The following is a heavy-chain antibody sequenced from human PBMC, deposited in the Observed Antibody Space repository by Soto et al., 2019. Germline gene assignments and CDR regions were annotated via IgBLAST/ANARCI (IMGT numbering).Heavy chain of an antibody. Sequence: ASVKVSCKASGYTFTSYGISWVRQAPGQGLEWMGWINPNSGGTNYAQKFQGWVTMTRDTSISTAYMELSRLRSDDTAVYYCARGGTSPSDPNKGFDPWGQGTLVTVAS. CDR3: ARGGTSPSDPNKGFDP. CDR1: GYTFTSYG. CDR2: INPNSGGT. V-gene: IGHV1-2*04. J-gene: IGHJ5*02.